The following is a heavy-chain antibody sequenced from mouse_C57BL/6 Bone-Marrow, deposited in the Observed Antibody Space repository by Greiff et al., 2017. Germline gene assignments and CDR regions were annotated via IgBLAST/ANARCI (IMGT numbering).Heavy chain of an antibody. V-gene: IGHV3-8*01. CDR2: ISYSGST. Sequence: EVQLVESGPGLAKPSQTLSLTCSVTGYSITRDYWNWIRKFPGNKLEYMGYISYSGSTYYNPSLKSRISITRDTSKNQYYLQLNSVTTEDTATYYCARFRTAQATYAMDYWGQGTSVTVSS. CDR3: ARFRTAQATYAMDY. CDR1: GYSITRDY. J-gene: IGHJ4*01. D-gene: IGHD3-2*02.